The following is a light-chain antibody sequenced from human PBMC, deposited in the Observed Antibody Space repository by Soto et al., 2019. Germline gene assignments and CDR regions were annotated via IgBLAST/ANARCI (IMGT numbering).Light chain of an antibody. V-gene: IGKV3-11*01. Sequence: EVVLTQSPDTLSLSPGGSATLSCRASQSVSSYLAWYQQRPGQALRLLIYVVSKRATGIPARFSGSGSRTDFTLTITSLEPEDFAIYFCHQRSNWPLTFGGGTKLEIK. CDR2: VVS. CDR3: HQRSNWPLT. J-gene: IGKJ4*01. CDR1: QSVSSY.